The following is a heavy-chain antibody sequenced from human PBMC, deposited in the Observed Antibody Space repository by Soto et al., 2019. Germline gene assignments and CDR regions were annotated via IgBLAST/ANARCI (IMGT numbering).Heavy chain of an antibody. CDR2: ISGSGGST. CDR3: AKDTSNYDAYYYYYGMDV. Sequence: GGSLRLSCAASGFTFSSYAMSWVRQAPGKGLEWVSAISGSGGSTYYADSVKGRFTISRDNSKNTLYLQMNSLRAEDTAVYYYAKDTSNYDAYYYYYGMDVWGQGTTVTVSS. J-gene: IGHJ6*02. V-gene: IGHV3-23*01. CDR1: GFTFSSYA. D-gene: IGHD4-4*01.